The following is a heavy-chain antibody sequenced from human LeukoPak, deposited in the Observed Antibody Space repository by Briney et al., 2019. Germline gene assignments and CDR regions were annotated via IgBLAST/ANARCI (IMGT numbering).Heavy chain of an antibody. J-gene: IGHJ4*02. CDR1: GFTFGDYA. V-gene: IGHV3-49*04. Sequence: PGGSPRLSCTASGFTFGDYAMSWVRQAPGKGLEWVGSIRSKAYGGTTEYAASVKGRFTISRDDSKSIAYLQMNSLKTEDTAVYYCTREDFTAYGSGSSYFDYWGQGTLVTVSS. D-gene: IGHD3-10*01. CDR3: TREDFTAYGSGSSYFDY. CDR2: IRSKAYGGTT.